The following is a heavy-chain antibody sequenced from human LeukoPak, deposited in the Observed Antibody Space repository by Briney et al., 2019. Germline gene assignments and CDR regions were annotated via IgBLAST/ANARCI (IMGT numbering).Heavy chain of an antibody. CDR3: TRVGYIDEGIDY. J-gene: IGHJ4*02. D-gene: IGHD5-24*01. V-gene: IGHV3-7*04. Sequence: GGSLRLSCTASGFPFSSYWMTWVRQAPGKGLEWVANIKQDGSKKSYVDSVKGRFTISRDNAKNSLYLQMNSLRAEDTAIYYCTRVGYIDEGIDYWGQGTLVTVSS. CDR1: GFPFSSYW. CDR2: IKQDGSKK.